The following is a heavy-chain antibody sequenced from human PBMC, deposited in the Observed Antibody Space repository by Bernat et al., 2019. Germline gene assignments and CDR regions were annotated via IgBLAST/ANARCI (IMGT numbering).Heavy chain of an antibody. CDR3: ARARGQYYYYMDV. CDR2: ISSSSTYT. V-gene: IGHV3-11*06. J-gene: IGHJ6*03. CDR1: GFTLSDYY. Sequence: VQLLESGGGLVKPGGSLRLSCAASGFTLSDYYMSWIRQAPGKGLEWVSHISSSSTYTNYADSVKGRFTISRDNAKSSLYLQMNSLRAEDTAVYYCARARGQYYYYMDVWGKGTTVTVSS.